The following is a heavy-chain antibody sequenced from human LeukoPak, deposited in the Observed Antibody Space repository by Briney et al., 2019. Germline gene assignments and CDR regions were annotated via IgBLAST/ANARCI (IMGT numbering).Heavy chain of an antibody. D-gene: IGHD2-2*01. CDR2: MHHSGRT. CDR1: GASSSSTNW. Sequence: ETLSLTCAISGASSSSTNWWIWVRQPPGKGLEWIGEMHHSGRTNYNPSLKSRITISVDKSKNQVFLRLNSVAAADTALYYCARAQEGCSRASCYLEPWGQGTLVTVSS. V-gene: IGHV4-4*02. J-gene: IGHJ5*02. CDR3: ARAQEGCSRASCYLEP.